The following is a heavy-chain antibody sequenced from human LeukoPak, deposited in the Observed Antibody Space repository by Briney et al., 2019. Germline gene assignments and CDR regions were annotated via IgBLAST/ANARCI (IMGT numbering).Heavy chain of an antibody. CDR2: ISSNGGST. CDR1: GFTFSSYA. CDR3: ARDSRPAMATYYFDY. V-gene: IGHV3-64*01. Sequence: GGSLRLSCAASGFTFSSYAMHWVRQAPGKGLEYVSAISSNGGSTYYANSVKGRFTISRDNSKNTLYHQMGSLRAEDMAVYYCARDSRPAMATYYFDYWGQGTLVTVPS. D-gene: IGHD5-18*01. J-gene: IGHJ4*02.